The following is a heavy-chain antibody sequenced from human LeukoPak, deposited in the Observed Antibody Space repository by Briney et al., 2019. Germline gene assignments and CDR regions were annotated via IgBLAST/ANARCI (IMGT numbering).Heavy chain of an antibody. Sequence: SETLSLTCTVSDYSISSGYGYYWGWIRQPAGKGLEWIGRIYTSGSTNYNPSLKSRVTMSVDTSKNQFSLKLSSVTAADTAVYYCARDRYYYDSSGYLFDYWGQGTLVTVSS. V-gene: IGHV4-61*02. CDR3: ARDRYYYDSSGYLFDY. D-gene: IGHD3-22*01. J-gene: IGHJ4*02. CDR1: DYSISSGYGYY. CDR2: IYTSGST.